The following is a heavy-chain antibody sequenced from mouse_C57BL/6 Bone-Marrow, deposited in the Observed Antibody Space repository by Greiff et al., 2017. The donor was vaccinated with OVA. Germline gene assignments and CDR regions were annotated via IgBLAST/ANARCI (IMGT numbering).Heavy chain of an antibody. CDR1: GYAFTNYL. J-gene: IGHJ2*01. CDR3: ARGGITTVVALDY. CDR2: INPGSGGT. Sequence: VQLQQSGAELVRPGTSVKVSCKASGYAFTNYLIEWVKQRPGQGLEWIGVINPGSGGTNYNEKFKGKATLTADKSSSTAYMQHSSLTSEDSAVYFCARGGITTVVALDYWGQGTTLTVSS. V-gene: IGHV1-54*01. D-gene: IGHD1-1*01.